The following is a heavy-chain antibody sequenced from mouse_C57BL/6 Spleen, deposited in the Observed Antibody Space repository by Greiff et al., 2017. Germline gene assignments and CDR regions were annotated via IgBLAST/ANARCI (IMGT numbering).Heavy chain of an antibody. CDR2: IHPNSGST. CDR1: GYTFTSYW. Sequence: QVQLQQPGAELVKPGASVKLSCKASGYTFTSYWMHWVKQRPGQGLEWIGMIHPNSGSTNYNEKFKSKATLTVDKSSSTAYMQLSSLTSEDSAVYDCARDTTVVAPYWYFDVWGTGTTVTVSS. V-gene: IGHV1-64*01. J-gene: IGHJ1*03. CDR3: ARDTTVVAPYWYFDV. D-gene: IGHD1-1*01.